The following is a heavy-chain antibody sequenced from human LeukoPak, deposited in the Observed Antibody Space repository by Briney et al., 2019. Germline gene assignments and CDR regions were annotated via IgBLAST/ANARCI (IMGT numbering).Heavy chain of an antibody. CDR1: GGSISSYH. J-gene: IGHJ4*02. CDR2: IYYSGST. CDR3: ARVQRRGMVFDY. V-gene: IGHV4-59*01. D-gene: IGHD1-1*01. Sequence: SETLSLTCTVSGGSISSYHWSWIRQPPGKGLEWIGYIYYSGSTNYNPSLKSRVTISVDTSKNQFSLKLSSVTAADTAVYYCARVQRRGMVFDYWGQGTLVTVSS.